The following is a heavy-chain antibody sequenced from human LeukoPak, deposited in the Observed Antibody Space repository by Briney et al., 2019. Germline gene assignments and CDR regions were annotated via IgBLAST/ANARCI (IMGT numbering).Heavy chain of an antibody. CDR3: ARDRNVVVPAAMDCFDY. CDR1: GGSISSYY. J-gene: IGHJ4*02. V-gene: IGHV3-11*01. D-gene: IGHD2-2*01. Sequence: LSLTCTVSGGSISSYYMSWIRQAPGKGLEWVSYISSSGSTIYYADSVKGRFTISRDNAKNSLYLQMNSLRAEDTAVYYCARDRNVVVPAAMDCFDYWGQGTLVTVSS. CDR2: ISSSGSTI.